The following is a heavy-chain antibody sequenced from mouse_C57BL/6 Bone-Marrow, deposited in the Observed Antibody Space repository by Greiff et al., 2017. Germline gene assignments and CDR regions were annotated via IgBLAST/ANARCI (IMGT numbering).Heavy chain of an antibody. D-gene: IGHD2-4*01. Sequence: QVQLQQSGAELMKPGASVKLSCKATGYTFTGYWIEWVKQRPGHGLEWIGEILPGSGSTNYNEKFKGKATFTADTSSSTAYMQLSSLTTEDSAIYYGARSGYDYDHAGFAFWGQGTRVTVSA. CDR2: ILPGSGST. CDR1: GYTFTGYW. J-gene: IGHJ3*01. V-gene: IGHV1-9*01. CDR3: ARSGYDYDHAGFAF.